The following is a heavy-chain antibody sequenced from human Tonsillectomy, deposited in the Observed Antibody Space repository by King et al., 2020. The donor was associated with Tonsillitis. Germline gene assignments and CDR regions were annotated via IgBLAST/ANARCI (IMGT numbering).Heavy chain of an antibody. CDR3: ARGPSNREQDAFDI. CDR2: INPNSGAT. J-gene: IGHJ3*02. V-gene: IGHV1-2*02. Sequence: VQLVESGAEVKKPGASVKVSCKASGYTFTGYYIHWVRQAPGQGLEWMGWINPNSGATNYAQKFQGRVTMTRDTSINTAYMELSRLRTDDTAVYYCARGPSNREQDAFDIWGQGTMVTVSS. CDR1: GYTFTGYY. D-gene: IGHD1-26*01.